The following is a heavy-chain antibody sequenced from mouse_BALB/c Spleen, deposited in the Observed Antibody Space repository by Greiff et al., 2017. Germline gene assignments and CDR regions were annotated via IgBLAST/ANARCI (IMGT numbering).Heavy chain of an antibody. J-gene: IGHJ1*01. CDR2: INPGSGGT. V-gene: IGHV1-54*01. Sequence: VQLVESGAELVRPGTSVKVSCKASGYAFTNYLIEWVKQRPGQGLEWIGVINPGSGGTNYNEKFKGKATLTADKSSSTAYMQLSSLTSDDSAVYFCARSDGYYWYFDVWGAGTTVTVSS. CDR1: GYAFTNYL. CDR3: ARSDGYYWYFDV. D-gene: IGHD2-3*01.